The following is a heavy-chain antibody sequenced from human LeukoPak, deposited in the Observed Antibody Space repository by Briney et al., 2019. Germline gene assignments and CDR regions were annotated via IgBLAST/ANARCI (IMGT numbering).Heavy chain of an antibody. J-gene: IGHJ6*02. D-gene: IGHD6-19*01. CDR3: ARESSAVAGKAPYYYYGMDV. V-gene: IGHV4-59*12. CDR1: GGSISNYY. Sequence: SETLSLTCTVSGGSISNYYWSWIRQPPGKGLEWIGYIYYTGSTNYNPSLKSRVSISVDTSKNQFSLKLSSVTAADTAVYYCARESSAVAGKAPYYYYGMDVWGQGTTVTVSS. CDR2: IYYTGST.